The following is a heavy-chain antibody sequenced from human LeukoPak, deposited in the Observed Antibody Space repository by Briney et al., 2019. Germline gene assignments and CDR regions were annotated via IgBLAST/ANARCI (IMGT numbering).Heavy chain of an antibody. V-gene: IGHV4-4*07. J-gene: IGHJ4*02. Sequence: SETLSLTCIVSGGSISSYYWSWIRQPAGKGLEWIGRMYFSRTPKYNPALESRVIMSVDTSKNQFSLKLTSVTAADTAVYYCARDAAIGAVAVFDSWGQGTLVIVSS. CDR3: ARDAAIGAVAVFDS. D-gene: IGHD6-13*01. CDR2: MYFSRTP. CDR1: GGSISSYY.